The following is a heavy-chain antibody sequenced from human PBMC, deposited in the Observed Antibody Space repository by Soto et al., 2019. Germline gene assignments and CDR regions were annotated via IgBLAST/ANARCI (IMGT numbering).Heavy chain of an antibody. CDR3: ARSPRVIVAAKGTLDF. J-gene: IGHJ4*02. V-gene: IGHV1-18*04. CDR2: ISTSTGNT. D-gene: IGHD2-21*02. Sequence: QVQLVQSGGEVKKPGASVKVSCKASGYTFTTFGITWVRQAPGQGLEWLGWISTSTGNTNYAQKLQGRVTLTTDTSTRTAYMELRSLTPDDTAVYYCARSPRVIVAAKGTLDFWGQGTLVTVSS. CDR1: GYTFTTFG.